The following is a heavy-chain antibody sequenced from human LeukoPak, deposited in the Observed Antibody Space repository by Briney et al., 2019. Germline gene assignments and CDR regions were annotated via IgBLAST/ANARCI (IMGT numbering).Heavy chain of an antibody. V-gene: IGHV4-34*01. CDR3: ARVNYYYYYYMDV. J-gene: IGHJ6*03. Sequence: SETLSLTCAVYGGSFSGYYWSWIRQPPGKGLEWIGEINHSGSTNYNPSLKSRVTTSVDTSKSQFSLKLSSVTAADTAVYYCARVNYYYYYYMDVWGKGTTVTVSS. CDR1: GGSFSGYY. CDR2: INHSGST.